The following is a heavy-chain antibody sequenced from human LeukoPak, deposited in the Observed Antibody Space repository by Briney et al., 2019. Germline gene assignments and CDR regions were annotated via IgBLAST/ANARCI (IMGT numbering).Heavy chain of an antibody. CDR3: AKGVYWGVVVAATVGVYYFDY. J-gene: IGHJ4*02. CDR2: ISGSGGST. CDR1: GFTFSSYA. V-gene: IGHV3-23*01. Sequence: PGGSLRLSCAASGFTFSSYAMSWVRQAPGKGLEWVSAISGSGGSTYYADSVKGRFTISRDNSKNTLYLQMNSLRAEDTAVYYCAKGVYWGVVVAATVGVYYFDYWGQGTLVTVSS. D-gene: IGHD2-15*01.